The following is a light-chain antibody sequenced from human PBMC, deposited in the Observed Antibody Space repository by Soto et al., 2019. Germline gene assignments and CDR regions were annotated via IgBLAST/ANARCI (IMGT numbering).Light chain of an antibody. CDR1: SSDVGGYKY. V-gene: IGLV2-14*01. CDR2: EVS. CDR3: SSYTRSTTRNVL. Sequence: QSALTQPASVSGSHGQSMTISCTGTSSDVGGYKYVSWYQQHPGKVPKLMIYEVSNRPSGVSNRFSGSKSGNTASLSSSGLQAEDEAEYYCSSYTRSTTRNVLFGGGTKVTVL. J-gene: IGLJ2*01.